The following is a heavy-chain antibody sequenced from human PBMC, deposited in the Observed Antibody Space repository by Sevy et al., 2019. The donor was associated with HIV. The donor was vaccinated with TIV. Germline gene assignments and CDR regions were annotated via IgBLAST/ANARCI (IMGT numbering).Heavy chain of an antibody. J-gene: IGHJ5*02. CDR3: AVITIFGVVTDNWFDP. D-gene: IGHD3-3*01. Sequence: SEILSLTCTVSGGSISSSSYYWGWIRQPPGKGLEWIGSIYYSGSTYDNPTLNSRVTISVDTSKNQVSLKLSSVTAADTAVYYCAVITIFGVVTDNWFDPWGQGTRVTVSS. V-gene: IGHV4-39*01. CDR2: IYYSGST. CDR1: GGSISSSSYY.